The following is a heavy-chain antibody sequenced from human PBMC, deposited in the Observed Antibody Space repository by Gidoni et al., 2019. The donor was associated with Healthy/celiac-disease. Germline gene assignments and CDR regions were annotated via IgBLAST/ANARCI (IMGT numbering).Heavy chain of an antibody. CDR2: IYHSWST. V-gene: IGHV4-38-2*01. CDR1: GYSVSSGSY. Sequence: QVQLQESGPGLVQPSETLSLTCAVSGYSVSSGSYWGWLPPPPWKGLEWIGSIYHSWSTYDNTSFKRRDTISVDTSKNQFSLKLSSVTAADTAVYYCARPLSGELSTLSPFDYWGQGTLVTVSS. J-gene: IGHJ4*02. D-gene: IGHD3-16*02. CDR3: ARPLSGELSTLSPFDY.